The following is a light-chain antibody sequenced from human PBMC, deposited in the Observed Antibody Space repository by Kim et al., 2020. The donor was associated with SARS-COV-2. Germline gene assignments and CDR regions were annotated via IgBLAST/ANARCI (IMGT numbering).Light chain of an antibody. CDR1: SSNIGSNY. CDR3: AAWDDSLSVGV. CDR2: RNN. Sequence: GQGVTISCSGSSSNIGSNYVYWYQQRPGTAPKLLIYRNNQRPSGVPDRFSGSKYGTSASLAISGLRSEDEADYYCAAWDDSLSVGVFGGGTQLTVL. V-gene: IGLV1-47*01. J-gene: IGLJ3*02.